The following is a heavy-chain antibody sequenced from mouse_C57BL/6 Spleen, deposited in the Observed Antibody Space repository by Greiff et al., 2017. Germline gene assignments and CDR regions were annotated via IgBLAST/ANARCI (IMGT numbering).Heavy chain of an antibody. CDR1: GYTFTGYW. Sequence: QVQLKQSGAELMKPGASVKLSCKATGYTFTGYWIEWVKQRPGHGLEWIGEILPGSGSTNYNEKFKGKATFTADTSSNTAYMQLSSLTTEDSAIYYCASWVITTVVATSDYWGQGTTLTVSS. D-gene: IGHD1-1*01. J-gene: IGHJ2*01. CDR3: ASWVITTVVATSDY. CDR2: ILPGSGST. V-gene: IGHV1-9*01.